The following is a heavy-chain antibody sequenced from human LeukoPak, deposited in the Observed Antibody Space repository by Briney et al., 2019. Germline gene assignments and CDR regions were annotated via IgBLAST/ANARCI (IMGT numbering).Heavy chain of an antibody. J-gene: IGHJ4*02. CDR2: IWYDGSNK. D-gene: IGHD3-22*01. CDR3: ARDYWDDSVHYFDY. Sequence: PGGSLRLSCAASGFTFSSYGMHWVRQAPGKGLEWVAVIWYDGSNKYYVDSVKGRFTISRDNSKNTLYLQMNSLRAEDTAVYYCARDYWDDSVHYFDYWGQGTLVTVSS. CDR1: GFTFSSYG. V-gene: IGHV3-33*01.